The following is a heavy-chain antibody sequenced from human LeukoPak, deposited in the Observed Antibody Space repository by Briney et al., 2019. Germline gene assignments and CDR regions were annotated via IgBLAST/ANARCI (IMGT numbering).Heavy chain of an antibody. D-gene: IGHD1-26*01. Sequence: SETLSLTCTVSGGSISSYYWSWIRQPPGKGLEWIGYIYYSGSTNYNPSLKSRVTISVDKSKNQFSLKLSSVTAADTAVYYCARGEAYPSRAHYFDYWGQGTLVTVSS. CDR2: IYYSGST. V-gene: IGHV4-59*12. CDR1: GGSISSYY. CDR3: ARGEAYPSRAHYFDY. J-gene: IGHJ4*02.